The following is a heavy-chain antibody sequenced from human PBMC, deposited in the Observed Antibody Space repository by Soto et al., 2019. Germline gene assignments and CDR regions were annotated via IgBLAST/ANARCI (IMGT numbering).Heavy chain of an antibody. CDR1: GFTFSSYS. CDR3: ARTYSSGDY. Sequence: ESGGGLVKPGGSLRLSCAVSGFTFSSYSMNWVRQAPGKGLEWVSSISSSSSYIYYADSVKGRFTISRDNAKNSLYLQMNSLRAEDTAVYYCARTYSSGDYWGQGTLVTVSS. D-gene: IGHD6-19*01. CDR2: ISSSSSYI. V-gene: IGHV3-21*01. J-gene: IGHJ4*02.